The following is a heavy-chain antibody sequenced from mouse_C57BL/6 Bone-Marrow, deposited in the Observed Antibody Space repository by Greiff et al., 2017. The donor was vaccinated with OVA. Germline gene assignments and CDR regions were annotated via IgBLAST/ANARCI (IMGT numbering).Heavy chain of an antibody. D-gene: IGHD2-3*01. Sequence: VQLQQSGAELARPGASVKLSCKASGYTFTSYGISWVKQRTGQGLEWIGEIYPRSGNTYYNEKFKGKATLTADKSSSTAYMELRSLTSEDSAVYFGAREGGYYGDWYFDVWGTGTTVTVSS. CDR2: IYPRSGNT. CDR3: AREGGYYGDWYFDV. J-gene: IGHJ1*03. V-gene: IGHV1-81*01. CDR1: GYTFTSYG.